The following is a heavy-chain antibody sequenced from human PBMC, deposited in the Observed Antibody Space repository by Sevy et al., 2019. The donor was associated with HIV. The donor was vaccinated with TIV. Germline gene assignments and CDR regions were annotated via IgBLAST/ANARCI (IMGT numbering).Heavy chain of an antibody. V-gene: IGHV4-39*01. CDR2: IYNSGTT. J-gene: IGHJ4*02. CDR1: GDSISSSNYY. CDR3: ARLGSTTWYLHGY. Sequence: SETLSLTCTVSGDSISSSNYYWGWIRQPPGKGLEWIGSIYNSGTTYYNPSLESRLTLSVDTSKNQFSLKLRFVTAADTAVYYCARLGSTTWYLHGYWGQGTLVTVSS. D-gene: IGHD6-13*01.